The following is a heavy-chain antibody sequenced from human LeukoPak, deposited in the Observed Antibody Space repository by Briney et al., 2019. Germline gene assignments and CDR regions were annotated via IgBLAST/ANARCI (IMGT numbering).Heavy chain of an antibody. CDR3: VRDTYYYDSSGYYPYWYFDL. CDR1: GYTFTSYY. D-gene: IGHD3-22*01. Sequence: ASVKVSCKASGYTFTSYYMHWVRQAPGQGLEWMGIINPSGGSTSYAQKFQGRVTMTRDTSTSTVYMELSSLRSEDTAVYYCVRDTYYYDSSGYYPYWYFDLWGRGTLVTVSS. J-gene: IGHJ2*01. CDR2: INPSGGST. V-gene: IGHV1-46*01.